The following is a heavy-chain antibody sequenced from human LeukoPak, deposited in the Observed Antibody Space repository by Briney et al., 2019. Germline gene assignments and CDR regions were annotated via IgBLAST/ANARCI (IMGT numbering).Heavy chain of an antibody. D-gene: IGHD4/OR15-4a*01. Sequence: SETLSLTCAVYGGSFSGYYWNWIRQSPGKGLEWIGEITHSGTTDYNPSLKSRVTISVDTSKNQFSLKVTAVTAADTAIYYCARRDDYSASLDYWGQGTLVTVSS. CDR1: GGSFSGYY. J-gene: IGHJ4*02. V-gene: IGHV4-34*01. CDR3: ARRDDYSASLDY. CDR2: ITHSGTT.